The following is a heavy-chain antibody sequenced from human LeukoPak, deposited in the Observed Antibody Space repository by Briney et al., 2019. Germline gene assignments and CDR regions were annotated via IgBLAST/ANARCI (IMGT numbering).Heavy chain of an antibody. V-gene: IGHV3-48*01. J-gene: IGHJ4*02. D-gene: IGHD2/OR15-2a*01. CDR1: GFTFSSYS. CDR3: AKDLSVSPYYCDF. CDR2: ISSSSSTI. Sequence: GGSLSLSCAASGFTFSSYSMNWVRQAPGKGLEWVSYISSSSSTIYYADSVKGQFTISRDNYKNTLYLQMNSLRAEDTAVYYWAKDLSVSPYYCDFWGEGTLVPVSS.